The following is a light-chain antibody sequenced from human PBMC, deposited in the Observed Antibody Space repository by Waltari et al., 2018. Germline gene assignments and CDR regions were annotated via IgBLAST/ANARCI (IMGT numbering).Light chain of an antibody. V-gene: IGLV2-23*02. CDR2: QVS. CDR3: CSYGGSSTFVI. J-gene: IGLJ2*01. CDR1: SSDVGSFNL. Sequence: QSALTQPAPVSGSPGQSITISCPGTSSDVGSFNLVSWYQQHPNKAPKLMIYQVSKRPSGLSNRFSGSKSGNTASLTISGLQAEDEAEYYCCSYGGSSTFVIFGGGTKLTVL.